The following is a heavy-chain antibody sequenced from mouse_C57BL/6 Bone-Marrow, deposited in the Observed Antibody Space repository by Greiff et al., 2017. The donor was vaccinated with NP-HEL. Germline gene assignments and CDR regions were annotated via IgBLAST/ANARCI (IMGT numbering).Heavy chain of an antibody. Sequence: EVKLMESGGDLVKPGGSLKLSCAASGFTFSSYGMSWVRQTPDKRLEWVATISSGGSYTYYPDSVKGRFTISRDNAKNTLYLQMSRLKSEDTAMYYCARRGYGSSSWFAYWGQGTLVTVSA. J-gene: IGHJ3*01. D-gene: IGHD1-1*01. CDR1: GFTFSSYG. CDR2: ISSGGSYT. V-gene: IGHV5-6*02. CDR3: ARRGYGSSSWFAY.